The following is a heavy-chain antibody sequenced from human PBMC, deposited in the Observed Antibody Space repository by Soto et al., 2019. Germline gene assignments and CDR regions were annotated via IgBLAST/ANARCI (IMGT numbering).Heavy chain of an antibody. J-gene: IGHJ5*02. CDR2: ILYTGFT. V-gene: IGHV4-59*08. CDR3: ASNDIIAKILRGFDP. Sequence: SETLSLTCSVSGGSVSGYYWSWFRQPPGKGLEWIGYILYTGFTLYSPSLRSRLTISVDTSKNQLSLTMSSLTDADKAVYYCASNDIIAKILRGFDPWGQGYLVTVSS. D-gene: IGHD1-1*01. CDR1: GGSVSGYY.